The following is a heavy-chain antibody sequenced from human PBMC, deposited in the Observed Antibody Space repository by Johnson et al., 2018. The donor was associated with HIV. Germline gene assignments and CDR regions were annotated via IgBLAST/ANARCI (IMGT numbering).Heavy chain of an antibody. CDR2: IKHDGSEK. CDR1: AFTFSTYW. J-gene: IGHJ3*02. CDR3: ARDFGGYYDSSGYYYEWCDAFDI. V-gene: IGHV3-7*03. D-gene: IGHD3-22*01. Sequence: VQLVESGGGLVQTGGSRRLSCAASAFTFSTYWMSCVRQAPGNGLEWVANIKHDGSEKYYVDSVKGRFTISRYNAKNSLYLQMNSLRAEDTAVYYCARDFGGYYDSSGYYYEWCDAFDIWGQGTMVTVSS.